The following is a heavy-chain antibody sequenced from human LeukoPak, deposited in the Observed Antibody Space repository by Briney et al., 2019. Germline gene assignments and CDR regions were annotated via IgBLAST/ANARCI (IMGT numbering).Heavy chain of an antibody. CDR2: IYHSGST. Sequence: SQTLSLTCAVSGGSISSGGYSWSWIRQPPGKGLEWIGYIYHSGSTYYNPSLKSRVTISVDTSKNQFSLKLSSVTAADTAVYYCARRWSYGYGWFDPWGQGTLVTVSS. D-gene: IGHD5-18*01. J-gene: IGHJ5*02. CDR3: ARRWSYGYGWFDP. V-gene: IGHV4-30-2*02. CDR1: GGSISSGGYS.